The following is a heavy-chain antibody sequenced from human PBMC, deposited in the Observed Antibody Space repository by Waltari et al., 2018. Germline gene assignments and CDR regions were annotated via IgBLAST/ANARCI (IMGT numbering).Heavy chain of an antibody. V-gene: IGHV3-7*01. Sequence: EVQLVESGGGLVQPGGSLRLSCAASGFTFSDNWMTWVRQAPGKGLEWGANIKQDGSEKYYVDSGKGRFTISRDNAKNSLYLQMNSLRAEDSAVYYCARRNGCDYWGQGTLVTVSS. CDR1: GFTFSDNW. J-gene: IGHJ4*02. CDR3: ARRNGCDY. D-gene: IGHD6-19*01. CDR2: IKQDGSEK.